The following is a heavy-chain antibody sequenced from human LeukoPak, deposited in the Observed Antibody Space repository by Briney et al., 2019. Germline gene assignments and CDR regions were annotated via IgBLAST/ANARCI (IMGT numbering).Heavy chain of an antibody. CDR1: GGSFSGYY. V-gene: IGHV4-34*01. J-gene: IGHJ4*02. CDR3: ARGIFSGSSSLGSFRYYFDY. CDR2: INHSGST. D-gene: IGHD6-6*01. Sequence: SETLSLTCAVYGGSFSGYYWSWIRQPPGKGLEWIGEINHSGSTNYNPSLKSRVTISVDTSKNQFSLKLSSVTAADTAVYYCARGIFSGSSSLGSFRYYFDYWGQGTLVTVSS.